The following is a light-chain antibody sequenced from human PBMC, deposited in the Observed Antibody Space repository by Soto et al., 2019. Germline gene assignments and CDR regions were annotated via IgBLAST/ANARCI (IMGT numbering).Light chain of an antibody. CDR2: EVS. Sequence: QSVLTQPASVSGSPGQSITISCTGTSSDVGGYNYVSWYQQHPGKAPKLMIYEVSNRPSGVSNRFSGSKSGNTASLTISGLQDEDEADYYCRSYTSSSTLVFGTGTKLTVL. CDR1: SSDVGGYNY. J-gene: IGLJ1*01. CDR3: RSYTSSSTLV. V-gene: IGLV2-14*01.